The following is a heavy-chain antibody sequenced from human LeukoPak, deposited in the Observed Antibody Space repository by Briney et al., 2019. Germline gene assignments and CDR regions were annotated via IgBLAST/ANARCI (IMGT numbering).Heavy chain of an antibody. J-gene: IGHJ5*02. CDR1: GYTFTDYY. D-gene: IGHD2-21*01. CDR3: ARADRLDGAPYLIGP. Sequence: ASVKVSCKTSGYTFTDYYMHWVRQAPGQGLEWMGWINPNSGVTSSAQKFQGRVTMTRDTSITTVYMEVRWLTSDDTAIYYCARADRLDGAPYLIGPWGQGTLVTVSS. V-gene: IGHV1-2*02. CDR2: INPNSGVT.